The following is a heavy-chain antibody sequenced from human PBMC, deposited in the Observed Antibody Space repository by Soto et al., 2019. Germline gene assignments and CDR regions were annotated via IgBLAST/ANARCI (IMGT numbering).Heavy chain of an antibody. V-gene: IGHV1-69*01. CDR3: AGDYGVYDWYGMDV. D-gene: IGHD4-17*01. J-gene: IGHJ6*02. CDR1: GATVRSYA. Sequence: VQLVQSGAEVKKPGSSVKGSCRASGATVRSYAFTWVRQAPGQGLEWMGGISPIFGSTIYARQFQGRVTITADDSASTAYMELNSLSSEDTAVYYCAGDYGVYDWYGMDVWGQGTTVTVSS. CDR2: ISPIFGST.